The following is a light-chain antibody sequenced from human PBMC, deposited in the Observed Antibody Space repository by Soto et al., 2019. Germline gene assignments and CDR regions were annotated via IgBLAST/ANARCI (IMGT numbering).Light chain of an antibody. CDR1: QTIHTY. CDR3: QQRLT. J-gene: IGKJ5*01. CDR2: DAS. Sequence: EILLTQSPATLSLSPGERATLSCRASQTIHTYLAWYQQKPGQPPRLPIYDASNRATGIPARFSGSGSGTDFTLTISSLEPEDFAVYYCQQRLTFGQGTRLEIK. V-gene: IGKV3-11*01.